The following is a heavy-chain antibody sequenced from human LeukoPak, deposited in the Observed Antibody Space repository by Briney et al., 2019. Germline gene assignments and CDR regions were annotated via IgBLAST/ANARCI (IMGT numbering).Heavy chain of an antibody. Sequence: GGSLRLSCAASGFTFSSYAMIWVRQAPGKGLEWISVVSDSGASTYYADSVKGRFTIYRDNSKNTLYLQMNSLRADDTAVYYCAKLGTVTTLDYWGQGTLVTVSS. CDR2: VSDSGAST. D-gene: IGHD4-17*01. CDR1: GFTFSSYA. V-gene: IGHV3-23*01. J-gene: IGHJ4*02. CDR3: AKLGTVTTLDY.